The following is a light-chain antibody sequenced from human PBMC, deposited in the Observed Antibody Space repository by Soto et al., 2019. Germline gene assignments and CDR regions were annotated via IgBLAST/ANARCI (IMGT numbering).Light chain of an antibody. CDR2: DAS. CDR3: QQYDNWPLT. Sequence: EIVMTQSPATLSVSPGERVTLSCRASQSVSSNLAWYQQKPGQAPRVLIYDASTRATVIPARFSGSWFGTEFTLTISSLQSEDFAVYSCQQYDNWPLTFGGGTKVEIK. V-gene: IGKV3-15*01. CDR1: QSVSSN. J-gene: IGKJ4*01.